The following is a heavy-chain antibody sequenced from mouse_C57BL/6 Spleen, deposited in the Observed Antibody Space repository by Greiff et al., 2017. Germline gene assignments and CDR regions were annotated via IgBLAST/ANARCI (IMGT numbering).Heavy chain of an antibody. CDR1: GYAFSSYW. Sequence: LVESGAELVKPGASVKISCKASGYAFSSYWLNWVKQRPGKGLEWIGQIYPGDGDTNYNGKFKGKATLTADKSSSTAYMQLSSLTSEDSAVYFCARPDSSDYYAMDYWGQGTSVTVSS. J-gene: IGHJ4*01. CDR2: IYPGDGDT. CDR3: ARPDSSDYYAMDY. V-gene: IGHV1-80*01. D-gene: IGHD3-2*02.